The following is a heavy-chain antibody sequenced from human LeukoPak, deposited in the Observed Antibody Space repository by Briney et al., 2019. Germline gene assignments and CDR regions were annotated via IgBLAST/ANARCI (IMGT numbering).Heavy chain of an antibody. CDR2: ICTSGST. V-gene: IGHV4-4*07. Sequence: SETLSLTCTVSGGSISGYYWSWIRQPAGKGLEWIGRICTSGSTNYNPSLKSRVTMSLDTSKNQFSLKLSSVTAADTAVYYCARDSYSSSWYGYFDYWGQGPLVTVSS. CDR3: ARDSYSSSWYGYFDY. D-gene: IGHD6-13*01. J-gene: IGHJ4*02. CDR1: GGSISGYY.